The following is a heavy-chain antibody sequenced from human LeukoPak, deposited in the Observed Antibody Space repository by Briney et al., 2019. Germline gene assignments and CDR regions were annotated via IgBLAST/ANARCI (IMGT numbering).Heavy chain of an antibody. CDR3: ARTVGATRLDV. D-gene: IGHD1-26*01. Sequence: SETLSLTCTVSGGSISPYYWSWIRQPPGKGLEWIGRIYTSGRTNYNPSLKSRVTISVDTSKNQFSLKLSSVTAADTAVYYCARTVGATRLDVWGKGTTVTISS. V-gene: IGHV4-4*09. CDR1: GGSISPYY. CDR2: IYTSGRT. J-gene: IGHJ6*04.